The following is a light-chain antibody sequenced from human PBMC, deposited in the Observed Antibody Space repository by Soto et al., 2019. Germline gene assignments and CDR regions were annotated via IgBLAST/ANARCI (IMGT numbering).Light chain of an antibody. J-gene: IGKJ5*01. V-gene: IGKV1-17*01. CDR1: QGIRND. CDR2: AAS. CDR3: QQYNTYST. Sequence: DIPMTQSPCSLSASVGDRVTITCRASQGIRNDLGWYQQKPGKAPKRLIYAASGLQSGVPARFSGSGSGTEFTLTISSLQPDDFATYYCQQYNTYSTFGQGTRLENK.